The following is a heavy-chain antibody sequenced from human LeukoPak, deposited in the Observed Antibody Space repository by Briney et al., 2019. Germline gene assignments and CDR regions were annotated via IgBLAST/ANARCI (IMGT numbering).Heavy chain of an antibody. V-gene: IGHV5-51*01. Sequence: GESLKISCKGSGYSFPTYWIGWVRQMPGKGLEWIGIIYPGDSDTRYSPSFQGQVTISADKSISTAYLQWSSLKASDTAMYYRARRGPIAAVGYYFDYWGQGTLVTVSS. CDR2: IYPGDSDT. J-gene: IGHJ4*02. CDR3: ARRGPIAAVGYYFDY. CDR1: GYSFPTYW. D-gene: IGHD6-13*01.